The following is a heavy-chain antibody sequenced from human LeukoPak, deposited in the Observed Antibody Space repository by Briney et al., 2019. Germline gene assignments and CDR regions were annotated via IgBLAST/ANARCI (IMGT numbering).Heavy chain of an antibody. V-gene: IGHV3-7*01. D-gene: IGHD7-27*01. CDR2: MRRDGNEI. J-gene: IGHJ4*02. CDR1: GFTFSDYT. Sequence: GGSLRLSCAASGFTFSDYTMNWVRQAPGKGLEWVANMRRDGNEIYYLDSVRGRFTISRDNAKNSLYLQMNSLRAEDTAVYYCAAWGSGNYWGQGTLVTVSS. CDR3: AAWGSGNY.